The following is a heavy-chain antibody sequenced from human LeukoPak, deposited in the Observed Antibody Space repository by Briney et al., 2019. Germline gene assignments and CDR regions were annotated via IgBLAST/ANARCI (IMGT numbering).Heavy chain of an antibody. CDR2: INNDGRST. D-gene: IGHD6-6*01. J-gene: IGHJ4*02. Sequence: GGSLRLSCAASGFTFSSYWMHWVRQAPGKGLVWVSHINNDGRSTTYADSVKGRFTISRDNAKNTLYLQMNGLRAEDTAVYYCVRDDSISSGLGDYWGQGTLVTVSS. CDR3: VRDDSISSGLGDY. CDR1: GFTFSSYW. V-gene: IGHV3-74*01.